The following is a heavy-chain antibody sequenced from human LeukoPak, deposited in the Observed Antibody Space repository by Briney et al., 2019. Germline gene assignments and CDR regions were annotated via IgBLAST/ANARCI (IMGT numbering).Heavy chain of an antibody. V-gene: IGHV3-48*03. CDR1: GFTFSSYE. Sequence: GGSLRLSCAASGFTFSSYEMNWVRQAPGKGLEWVSYISSSGSTIYYADSVKGRFTISRDNAKNSLYLQMNGLRAEDTAVYYCAGPFGAANYYYYGMDVWGKGTTVTVSS. CDR3: AGPFGAANYYYYGMDV. CDR2: ISSSGSTI. D-gene: IGHD3-10*01. J-gene: IGHJ6*04.